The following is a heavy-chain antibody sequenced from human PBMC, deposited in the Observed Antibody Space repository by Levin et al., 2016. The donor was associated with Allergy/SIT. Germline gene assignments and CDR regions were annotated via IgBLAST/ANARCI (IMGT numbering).Heavy chain of an antibody. CDR1: GYTFTSYP. CDR2: INAGNGNT. V-gene: IGHV1-3*01. Sequence: ASVKVSCKASGYTFTSYPLHWVRQAPGQRLEWMGWINAGNGNTKYSQKFQGRVTITRDTSASTAYMELSSLRSEDTAVYYCARDQEDSTTVVNYYYYGMDVWGQGTTVTVSS. D-gene: IGHD4-23*01. J-gene: IGHJ6*02. CDR3: ARDQEDSTTVVNYYYYGMDV.